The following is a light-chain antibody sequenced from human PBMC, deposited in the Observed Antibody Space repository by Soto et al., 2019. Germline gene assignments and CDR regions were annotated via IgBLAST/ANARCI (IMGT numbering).Light chain of an antibody. CDR1: QSVSSN. CDR2: GAS. V-gene: IGKV3-15*01. CDR3: QQYNNWPKT. Sequence: EIVLTQSPGTLSLSPGERATLSCRASQSVSSNLASYQQKPGQAPRLLIYGASTRATGIPARFSGSGSGTEFTLTISSLQSEDFAVYYCQQYNNWPKTFGQGTKVDIK. J-gene: IGKJ1*01.